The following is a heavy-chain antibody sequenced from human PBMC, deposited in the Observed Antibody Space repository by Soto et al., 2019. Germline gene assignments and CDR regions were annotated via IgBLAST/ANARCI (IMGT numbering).Heavy chain of an antibody. CDR1: GGSISSYY. D-gene: IGHD4-17*01. V-gene: IGHV4-59*08. CDR3: AKRYGVYFDY. CDR2: IYYSGST. J-gene: IGHJ4*02. Sequence: SETLSLTCTVSGGSISSYYWSWIRQPPGKGLEWIGYIYYSGSTNYNPSLKSRVTISVDTSKNQFSLKLSSVTAADTAVYYCAKRYGVYFDYWGQGTLVTVSS.